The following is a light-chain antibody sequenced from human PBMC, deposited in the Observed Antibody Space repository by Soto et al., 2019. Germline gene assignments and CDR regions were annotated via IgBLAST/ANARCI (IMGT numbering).Light chain of an antibody. J-gene: IGLJ2*01. V-gene: IGLV2-23*01. CDR1: RSDVGGYNL. Sequence: QSALTQPASVSGSPGQSITISCSGTRSDVGGYNLVSWYQQYPCKAPKFIISEDDKRPSGVSSRFSGSKSGNTASLTISGLQPEDEADYYCCSYAGTNTYVLFGGGTKLTVL. CDR2: EDD. CDR3: CSYAGTNTYVL.